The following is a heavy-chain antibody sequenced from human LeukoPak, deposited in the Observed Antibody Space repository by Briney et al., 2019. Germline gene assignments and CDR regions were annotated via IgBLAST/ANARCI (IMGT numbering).Heavy chain of an antibody. D-gene: IGHD6-13*01. Sequence: PSETLSLTCAVYGGSFSGYYWSWIRQPPGKGLEWIGEINHSGSTNYNPSLKSRVTISVDTSKNQFSLKLSSVTAADTAVYYCAREMAPPYSSSSNWFDPWGQGTLVTVSS. CDR2: INHSGST. CDR3: AREMAPPYSSSSNWFDP. V-gene: IGHV4-34*01. CDR1: GGSFSGYY. J-gene: IGHJ5*02.